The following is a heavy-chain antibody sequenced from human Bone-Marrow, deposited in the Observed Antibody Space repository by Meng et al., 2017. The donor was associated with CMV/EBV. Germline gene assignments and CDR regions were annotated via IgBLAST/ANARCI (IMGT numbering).Heavy chain of an antibody. Sequence: QVTIKEPGPGLVKPSETLSLTCIVSGASIKNYNWNWVRQPAGQGLEWIGLIQVIGHTVYNPSLKSRVTVSLDASKSQFSLTLNSVTAADTATYYCAGSRPGGGACDYWGQGILVTVSS. D-gene: IGHD3-16*01. CDR2: IQVIGHT. CDR3: AGSRPGGGACDY. CDR1: GASIKNYN. J-gene: IGHJ4*02. V-gene: IGHV4-4*07.